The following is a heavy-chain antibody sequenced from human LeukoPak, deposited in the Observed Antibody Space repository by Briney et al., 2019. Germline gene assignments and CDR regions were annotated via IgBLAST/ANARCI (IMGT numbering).Heavy chain of an antibody. D-gene: IGHD2-2*01. J-gene: IGHJ6*02. CDR2: IYTSGST. CDR3: ARDGSDVVVPAARYGMDV. Sequence: PSETLSLTCTVSGGSISSYYWSWIRQPAGKGLEWIGRIYTSGSTNYNPSLKSRVTMSVDTSKNQFSLKLSSVTAADTAVYYCARDGSDVVVPAARYGMDVWGQGTTVTVSS. CDR1: GGSISSYY. V-gene: IGHV4-4*07.